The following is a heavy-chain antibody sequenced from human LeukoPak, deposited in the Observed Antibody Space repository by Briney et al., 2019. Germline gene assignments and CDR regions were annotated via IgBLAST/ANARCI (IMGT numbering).Heavy chain of an antibody. Sequence: RSGGSLRLSCAASGFTFSSYAMRWVRQPPGKGLEWLSSISGNGYTTYYADSVKGRFTVSRDNSKNTLFLQMNSLRAEDTAVYFCAKRVSSPLYYFDYWGQGALVTVSS. CDR2: ISGNGYTT. J-gene: IGHJ4*02. CDR3: AKRVSSPLYYFDY. V-gene: IGHV3-23*01. CDR1: GFTFSSYA. D-gene: IGHD6-13*01.